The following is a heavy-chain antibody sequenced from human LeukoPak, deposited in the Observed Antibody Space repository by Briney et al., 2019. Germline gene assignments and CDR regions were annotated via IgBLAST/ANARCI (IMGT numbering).Heavy chain of an antibody. CDR3: AKDNDDILTGLFDY. CDR1: GFTFDDYA. Sequence: GGSLRLSCAASGFTFDDYATHWVRQAPGKGLEWVSGISWNSGSIGYADSVKGRFTISRDNAKNSLYLQMNSLRAEDMALYYCAKDNDDILTGLFDYWGQGTLVTVSS. D-gene: IGHD3-9*01. V-gene: IGHV3-9*03. J-gene: IGHJ4*02. CDR2: ISWNSGSI.